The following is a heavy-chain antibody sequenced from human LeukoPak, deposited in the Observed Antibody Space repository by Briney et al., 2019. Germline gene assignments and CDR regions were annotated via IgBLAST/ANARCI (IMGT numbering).Heavy chain of an antibody. J-gene: IGHJ4*02. CDR2: FYNSGRS. CDR1: DDSLSDYY. V-gene: IGHV4-59*01. Sequence: SETLSLTCTVSDDSLSDYYRGWIRQPPGKGLEWIGYFYNSGRSTYNPSLKSRVTISADTSKSHFSLKLNSVTTADTAVYYCTRGAGWLIDYWGQGILVTVSS. D-gene: IGHD3-16*01. CDR3: TRGAGWLIDY.